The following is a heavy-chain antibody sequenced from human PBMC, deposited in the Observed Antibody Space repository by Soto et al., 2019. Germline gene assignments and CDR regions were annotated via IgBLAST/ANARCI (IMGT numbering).Heavy chain of an antibody. CDR3: ARDGNMVRGVMRRYYYGMDV. J-gene: IGHJ6*02. V-gene: IGHV3-30-3*01. Sequence: PGGSLRLSCAASGFTFSSYAMHWVRQAPGKGLEWVAVISYDGSNKYYADSVKGRFTISGDNSKNTLYLQMNSLRAEDTAVYYCARDGNMVRGVMRRYYYGMDVWGQGTTVTVSS. CDR1: GFTFSSYA. D-gene: IGHD3-10*01. CDR2: ISYDGSNK.